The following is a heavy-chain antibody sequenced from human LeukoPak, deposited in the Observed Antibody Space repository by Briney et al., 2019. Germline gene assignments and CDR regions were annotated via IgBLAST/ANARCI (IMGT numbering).Heavy chain of an antibody. CDR1: GFTFSSYG. CDR2: IWFDGSKK. V-gene: IGHV3-33*01. J-gene: IGHJ2*01. CDR3: ARGFGGNSWYWHFDL. Sequence: GGSLRLSCAASGFTFSSYGIHWVRQAPGKGLEWVALIWFDGSKKFYTDSVKGRFTMSRDNSENTLYLQMNSLRDEDTAVYYCARGFGGNSWYWHFDLWGRGTLVTVSS. D-gene: IGHD3-10*01.